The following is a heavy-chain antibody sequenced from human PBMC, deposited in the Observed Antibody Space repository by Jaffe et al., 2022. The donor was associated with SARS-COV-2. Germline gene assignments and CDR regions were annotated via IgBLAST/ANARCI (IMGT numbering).Heavy chain of an antibody. V-gene: IGHV7-4-1*02. J-gene: IGHJ6*02. CDR1: GYTFTSYA. D-gene: IGHD2-2*01. Sequence: QVQLVQSGSELKKPGASVKVSCKASGYTFTSYAMNWVRQAPGQGLEWMGWINTNTGNPTYAQGFTGRFVFSLDTSVSTAYLQISSLKAEDTAVYYCARESLSHCSSTSCYLRGHYYYYYGMDVWGQGTTVTVSS. CDR2: INTNTGNP. CDR3: ARESLSHCSSTSCYLRGHYYYYYGMDV.